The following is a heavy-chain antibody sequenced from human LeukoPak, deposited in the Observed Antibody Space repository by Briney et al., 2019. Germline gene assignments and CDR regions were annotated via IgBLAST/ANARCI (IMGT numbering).Heavy chain of an antibody. CDR1: GGSISSGGYY. Sequence: PSETLSLTCTVSGGSISSGGYYWSWIRQPPGKGLEWIGYIYHSGSTCYNPSLKSRVTISVDRSKNQFSLKLSSVTAADTAVYYCARDRGRRGYSGYDYNDYWGQGTLVTVSS. J-gene: IGHJ4*02. V-gene: IGHV4-30-2*01. D-gene: IGHD5-12*01. CDR2: IYHSGST. CDR3: ARDRGRRGYSGYDYNDY.